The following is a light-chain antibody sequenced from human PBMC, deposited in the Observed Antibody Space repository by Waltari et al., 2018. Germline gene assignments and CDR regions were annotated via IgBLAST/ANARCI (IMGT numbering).Light chain of an antibody. Sequence: QSALTQPASVSGSPGQSITISCTGTSRDVGSYNLVSWYQQHPGKAPKLMIYEVSKRPSGVSNRFSGSKSGNTASLTISGLQAEDEADYYCCSYAGSSTLDVVFGGGTKLTVL. V-gene: IGLV2-23*02. J-gene: IGLJ2*01. CDR2: EVS. CDR1: SRDVGSYNL. CDR3: CSYAGSSTLDVV.